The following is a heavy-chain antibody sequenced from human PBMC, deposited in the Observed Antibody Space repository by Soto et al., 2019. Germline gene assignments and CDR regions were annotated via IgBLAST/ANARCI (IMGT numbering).Heavy chain of an antibody. CDR2: IYWNDDK. J-gene: IGHJ5*02. CDR3: AHIVFRYCSGGSCYSPWFDP. D-gene: IGHD2-15*01. V-gene: IGHV2-5*01. Sequence: SGPTLVNPTQTLTLTCTFSGFSLSTSGVGVGWIRQPPGKALEWLALIYWNDDKRYSPSLKSRLTITKATSKNQVVLTMTNMDPVDTATYYCAHIVFRYCSGGSCYSPWFDPWGQGTLVTVSS. CDR1: GFSLSTSGVG.